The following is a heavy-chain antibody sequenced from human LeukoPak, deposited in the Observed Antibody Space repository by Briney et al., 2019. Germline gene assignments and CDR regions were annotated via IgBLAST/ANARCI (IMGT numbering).Heavy chain of an antibody. CDR3: GRDSFYDSSGRYDN. J-gene: IGHJ4*02. Sequence: GGSLRLSCAASGFTFSSYWMHWVRQAPGRGLVWVSRISTDGSSTNYADSVKGRFTISRDNAMNTVYLQMNSLRAEDTAVYYCGRDSFYDSSGRYDNWGQGTLVTVSS. D-gene: IGHD3-22*01. CDR1: GFTFSSYW. V-gene: IGHV3-74*01. CDR2: ISTDGSST.